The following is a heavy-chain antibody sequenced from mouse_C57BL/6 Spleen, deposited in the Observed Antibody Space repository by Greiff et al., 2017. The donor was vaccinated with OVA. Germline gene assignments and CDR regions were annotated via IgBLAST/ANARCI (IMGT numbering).Heavy chain of an antibody. CDR3: ARDLYGYEVWFAY. D-gene: IGHD2-2*01. CDR2: ISYDGSN. CDR1: GYSITSGYY. J-gene: IGHJ3*01. V-gene: IGHV3-6*01. Sequence: DVKLVESGPGLVKPSQSLSLTCSVTGYSITSGYYWNWIRQFPGNKLEWMGYISYDGSNNYNPSLKNRISITRDTSKNQFFLKLNSVTTEDTATYYCARDLYGYEVWFAYWGQGTLVTVSA.